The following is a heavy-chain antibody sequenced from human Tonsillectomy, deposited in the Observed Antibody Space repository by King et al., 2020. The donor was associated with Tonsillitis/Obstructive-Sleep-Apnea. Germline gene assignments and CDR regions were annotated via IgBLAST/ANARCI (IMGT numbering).Heavy chain of an antibody. Sequence: QLVQSGGGLVQPGRSLRLSCAASGFTFDDYAMHWVRQAPGKGLEWVPGISWNSGSIGYADSVKGRFTISRDNAKNSLYLQMNSLRAEDTALYYCAKDKRYSSGAFDIWGQGTMVTVSS. D-gene: IGHD3-10*01. V-gene: IGHV3-9*01. CDR3: AKDKRYSSGAFDI. CDR1: GFTFDDYA. J-gene: IGHJ3*02. CDR2: ISWNSGSI.